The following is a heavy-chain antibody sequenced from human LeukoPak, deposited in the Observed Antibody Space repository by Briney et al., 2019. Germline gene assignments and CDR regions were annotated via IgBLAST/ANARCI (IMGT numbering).Heavy chain of an antibody. CDR3: ARGDHHDDKVVGIDY. CDR1: GFTFSSYS. Sequence: GGSLRLSCGVSGFTFSSYSLNWVRQAPGKGLEWLSYISTRNTIYYGDSVKGRFTISRDNAKNSLFLQMNSLRAEDTALYYCARGDHHDDKVVGIDYWGQGTLVTVSS. J-gene: IGHJ4*02. CDR2: ISTRNTI. D-gene: IGHD1-14*01. V-gene: IGHV3-48*01.